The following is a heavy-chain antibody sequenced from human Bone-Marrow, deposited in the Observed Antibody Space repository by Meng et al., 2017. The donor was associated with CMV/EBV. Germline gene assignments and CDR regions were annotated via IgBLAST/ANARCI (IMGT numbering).Heavy chain of an antibody. D-gene: IGHD2-2*01. Sequence: GESLKISCAASGFPFSSYWMSWVRQTPGKGLEWVSYISSSGSTIYYADSVKGRFTISRDNAKNSLYLQMNSLRAEDTAVYYCARYQRYCSSTSCSIRLAYYYYGMDVWGQGTTVTVSS. J-gene: IGHJ6*02. V-gene: IGHV3-48*04. CDR1: GFPFSSYW. CDR2: ISSSGSTI. CDR3: ARYQRYCSSTSCSIRLAYYYYGMDV.